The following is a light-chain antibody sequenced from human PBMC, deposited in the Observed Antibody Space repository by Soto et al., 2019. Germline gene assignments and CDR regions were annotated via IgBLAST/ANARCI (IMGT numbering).Light chain of an antibody. J-gene: IGKJ2*01. CDR3: QQFGSSPPYT. Sequence: EIVLTQSPATLSLAPGDRANLSCRASQSVSTKNLAWYQQKPGQAPRLLIFGASSRATGSSDRFSGSGSGTDFSLTISRMEHDDFAVYYCQQFGSSPPYTFGQGTKVEIK. V-gene: IGKV3-20*01. CDR2: GAS. CDR1: QSVSTKN.